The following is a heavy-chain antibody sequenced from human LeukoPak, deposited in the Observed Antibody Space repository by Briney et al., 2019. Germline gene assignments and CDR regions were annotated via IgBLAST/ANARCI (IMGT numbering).Heavy chain of an antibody. CDR3: ARLRRVGATPFDY. V-gene: IGHV4-39*07. D-gene: IGHD1-26*01. CDR1: GGSISSSSYY. CDR2: IYYSGST. J-gene: IGHJ4*02. Sequence: SETLSLTCTVSGGSISSSSYYWAWIRQPPGKGLEWIGSIYYSGSTYYNPSLKSRVTISVDTSKNQFSLKLSSVTAADTAVYYCARLRRVGATPFDYWGQGTLVTVSS.